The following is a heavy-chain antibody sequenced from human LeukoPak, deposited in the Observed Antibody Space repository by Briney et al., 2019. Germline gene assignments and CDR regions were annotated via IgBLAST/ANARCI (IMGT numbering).Heavy chain of an antibody. V-gene: IGHV3-7*01. Sequence: GGSLRLSCAASGFTFSDYYMSWIRQAPGKGLEWVANIKQDGSEKYYVDSVKGRFTISRDNAKNSLYLQMNSLRAEDTAVYYCARGMQSAAPPFDPWGQGTLVTVSS. CDR3: ARGMQSAAPPFDP. J-gene: IGHJ5*02. CDR1: GFTFSDYY. CDR2: IKQDGSEK. D-gene: IGHD3-3*01.